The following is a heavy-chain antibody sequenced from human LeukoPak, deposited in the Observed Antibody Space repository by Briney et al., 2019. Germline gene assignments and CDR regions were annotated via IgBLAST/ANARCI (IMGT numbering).Heavy chain of an antibody. CDR2: INSDGSWT. J-gene: IGHJ4*02. CDR1: GNYW. Sequence: GGSLRLSCAASGNYWMHWVRQVPGKGLVWVSHINSDGSWTSYADSVKGRFTISKDNAKNTVYLQMDSLRAEDTAVYYCVSFYETYWGRGTLVTVSS. CDR3: VSFYETY. D-gene: IGHD2/OR15-2a*01. V-gene: IGHV3-74*01.